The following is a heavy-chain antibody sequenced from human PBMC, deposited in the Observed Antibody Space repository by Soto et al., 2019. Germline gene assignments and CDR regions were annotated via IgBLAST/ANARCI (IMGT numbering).Heavy chain of an antibody. CDR3: AMVDNYVTPTPQDV. CDR2: ISPYSGKT. D-gene: IGHD3-16*01. J-gene: IGHJ6*02. Sequence: QVQLVQSGDEVRKPGSSVKVSCKASGYIFVNYGIAWVRQAPGQGLEWMGWISPYSGKTHYASKVQGRLTMTTETSTSTAYMDLGSLTSGDTAVYYCAMVDNYVTPTPQDVWGQGTTVTVSS. CDR1: GYIFVNYG. V-gene: IGHV1-18*01.